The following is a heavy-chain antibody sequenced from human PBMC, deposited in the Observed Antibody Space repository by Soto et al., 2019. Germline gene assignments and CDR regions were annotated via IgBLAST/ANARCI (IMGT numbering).Heavy chain of an antibody. Sequence: PGGSLRLSCAASGFTFSSYAMSWVRQAPGKGLEWVSAISGSGGSTYYADSVKGRFTISRDNSKNTLYLQMNSLRAEDTAVYYCAKESLVGSYMVCTLLARNYYYGMDVWGQGTTVTVSS. V-gene: IGHV3-23*01. CDR2: ISGSGGST. CDR1: GFTFSSYA. CDR3: AKESLVGSYMVCTLLARNYYYGMDV. D-gene: IGHD2-8*01. J-gene: IGHJ6*02.